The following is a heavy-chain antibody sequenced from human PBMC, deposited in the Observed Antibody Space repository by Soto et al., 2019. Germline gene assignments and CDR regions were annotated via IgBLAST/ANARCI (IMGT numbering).Heavy chain of an antibody. CDR1: GYSSTSYW. CDR2: IYPGDSDT. J-gene: IGHJ6*02. V-gene: IGHV5-51*01. D-gene: IGHD2-2*01. Sequence: GESLKISGKGSGYSSTSYWIGWVRQMPGKGLEWMGIIYPGDSDTRYSPSFQGQVTISADKSISTAYLQWSSLKASDTAMYYCARQDIVLVPAARPLGGGYYGMDVWGQGTTVTVSS. CDR3: ARQDIVLVPAARPLGGGYYGMDV.